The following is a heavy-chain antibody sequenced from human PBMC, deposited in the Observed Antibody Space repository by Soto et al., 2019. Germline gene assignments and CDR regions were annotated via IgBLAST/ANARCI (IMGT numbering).Heavy chain of an antibody. CDR3: ARVHPSWSGSHWFDP. Sequence: ASVKVSCKASGYTFTGYYMHWVRQAPGQGLEWMGWINPNSGGTNYAQKFQGWVTMTRDTSISTAYMELSRLRSDDTAVYYCARVHPSWSGSHWFDPWGQGTLVTVSS. J-gene: IGHJ5*02. CDR2: INPNSGGT. V-gene: IGHV1-2*04. CDR1: GYTFTGYY. D-gene: IGHD3-3*01.